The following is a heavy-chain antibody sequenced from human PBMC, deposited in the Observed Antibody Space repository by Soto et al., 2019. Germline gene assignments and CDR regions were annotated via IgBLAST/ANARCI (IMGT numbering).Heavy chain of an antibody. CDR3: ARESYNFYYYYYYMDV. CDR1: GFTFSSYG. J-gene: IGHJ6*03. CDR2: IWYDGSNK. V-gene: IGHV3-33*01. D-gene: IGHD1-1*01. Sequence: GGSLRLSCAASGFTFSSYGMHWVRQAPGKGLEWVAVIWYDGSNKYYADSMKGRFTISRDNSKNTLYLQMNSLRAEDTAVYYCARESYNFYYYYYYMDVSGKGTTVTVSS.